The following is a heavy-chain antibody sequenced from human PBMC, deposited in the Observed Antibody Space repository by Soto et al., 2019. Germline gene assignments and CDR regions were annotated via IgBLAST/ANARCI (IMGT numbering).Heavy chain of an antibody. CDR3: ARPMTTVPPYYYYYGMDV. V-gene: IGHV1-69*06. D-gene: IGHD4-17*01. Sequence: SVKVSCEAAGGAFSSYAISWVRQAPGQWLEWMGGIIPIFGTANYAQKFQGRVTITADKSTSTAYMELSSLRSEDTAVYYCARPMTTVPPYYYYYGMDVWGQGTTVTVSS. CDR2: IIPIFGTA. J-gene: IGHJ6*02. CDR1: GGAFSSYA.